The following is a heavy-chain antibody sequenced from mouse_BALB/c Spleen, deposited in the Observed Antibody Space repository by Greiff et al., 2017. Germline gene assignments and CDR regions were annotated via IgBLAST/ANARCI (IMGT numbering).Heavy chain of an antibody. Sequence: QVHVKQSGAELAKPGASVKMSCKASGYTFTSYWMHWVKQRPGQGLEWIGYINPSTGYTEYNQKFKDKATLTADKSSSTAYMQLSSLTSEDSAVYYCARCGNYVGAMDYWGQGTSVTVSS. V-gene: IGHV1-7*01. CDR3: ARCGNYVGAMDY. CDR1: GYTFTSYW. CDR2: INPSTGYT. J-gene: IGHJ4*01. D-gene: IGHD2-1*01.